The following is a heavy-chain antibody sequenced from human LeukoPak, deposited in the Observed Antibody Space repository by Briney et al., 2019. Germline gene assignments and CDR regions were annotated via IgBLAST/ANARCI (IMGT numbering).Heavy chain of an antibody. Sequence: GGSLRLSCAASGFTFSSYWMSWVRQAPGKGLEWVGRIRSKTDGGTTDYAVSVQGRFTISRDDSKNTLYLQMSSLKTEDTAVYYCAKHIYGVVSIQQWGQGALVTVSS. V-gene: IGHV3-15*01. D-gene: IGHD3-3*01. J-gene: IGHJ1*01. CDR1: GFTFSSYW. CDR2: IRSKTDGGTT. CDR3: AKHIYGVVSIQQ.